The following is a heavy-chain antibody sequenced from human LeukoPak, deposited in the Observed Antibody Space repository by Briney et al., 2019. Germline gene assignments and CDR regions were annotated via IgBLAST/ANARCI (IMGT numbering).Heavy chain of an antibody. CDR3: ARVRCSGGSCYLDYYYGMDV. CDR2: INHSGST. D-gene: IGHD2-15*01. Sequence: PSETLPLTCAVYGGSFSGYYWSWIRQPPGKGLEWIGEINHSGSTNYNPSLKSRVTISVDTSKNQFSLKLSSVTAADTAVYYCARVRCSGGSCYLDYYYGMDVWGQGTTVTVSS. V-gene: IGHV4-34*01. CDR1: GGSFSGYY. J-gene: IGHJ6*02.